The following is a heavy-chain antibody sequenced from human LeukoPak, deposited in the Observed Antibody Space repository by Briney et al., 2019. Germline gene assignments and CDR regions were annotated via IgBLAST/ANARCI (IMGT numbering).Heavy chain of an antibody. D-gene: IGHD1-26*01. CDR2: IIPIFGTA. CDR3: AGGGSYYWFDP. Sequence: GASVEVSCKASGGTFSSYAISWVRQAPGQGLEWMGRIIPIFGTANYAQKLQGRVTITADKSTSTAYMELSSLRSEDTAVYYCAGGGSYYWFDPWGQGTLVTVSS. CDR1: GGTFSSYA. J-gene: IGHJ5*02. V-gene: IGHV1-69*06.